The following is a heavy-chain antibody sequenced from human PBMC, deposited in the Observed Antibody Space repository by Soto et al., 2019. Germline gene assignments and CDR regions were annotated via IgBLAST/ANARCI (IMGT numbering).Heavy chain of an antibody. Sequence: SETLSLTCTVSGGSFSSSSHYWVWIRQPPGKGLEWVGSIYYDGRTYYNASLKSRVTISVDTFKNQFSLKVNSVTVADTAVYYCARRSHTNWPAYWGYGTQVTVSS. J-gene: IGHJ4*01. V-gene: IGHV4-39*01. CDR1: GGSFSSSSHY. CDR2: IYYDGRT. D-gene: IGHD2-8*01. CDR3: ARRSHTNWPAY.